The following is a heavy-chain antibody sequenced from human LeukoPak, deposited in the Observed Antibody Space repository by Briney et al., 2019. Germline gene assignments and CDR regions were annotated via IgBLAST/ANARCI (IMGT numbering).Heavy chain of an antibody. J-gene: IGHJ4*02. CDR1: GFTFGDYA. CDR3: TRVYYYDSSGLDY. V-gene: IGHV3-49*03. CDR2: IRSKAYGGTT. Sequence: SGGSLRLSCTASGFTFGDYAMSWFRQAPGKGLEWVGFIRSKAYGGTTEYAASVKGRFTISRDDSKSIAYLQMNSLKTEDTAVYYCTRVYYYDSSGLDYWGQGTLVTVSS. D-gene: IGHD3-22*01.